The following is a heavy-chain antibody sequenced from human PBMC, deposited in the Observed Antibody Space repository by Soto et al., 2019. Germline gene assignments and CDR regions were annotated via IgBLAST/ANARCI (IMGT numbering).Heavy chain of an antibody. J-gene: IGHJ4*02. CDR3: AKELHGRFSYYDSSGSPFGY. CDR2: ISGSGGST. CDR1: GFTFSSYA. D-gene: IGHD3-22*01. Sequence: GGSLRLSCAASGFTFSSYAMGWVRQAPGKGLEWVSAISGSGGSTYYADSVKGRFTISRDNSKNTLYLQMNSLRAEDTAVYYCAKELHGRFSYYDSSGSPFGYWGQGTLVTVSS. V-gene: IGHV3-23*01.